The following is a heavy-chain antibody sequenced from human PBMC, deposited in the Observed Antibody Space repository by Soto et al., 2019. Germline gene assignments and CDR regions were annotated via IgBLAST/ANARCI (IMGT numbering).Heavy chain of an antibody. V-gene: IGHV4-39*01. Sequence: SDTLSVTCTVSGGSISSSSYYWGWIRQPPGKGLEWIGSIYYSGSTYYNPSLKSRVTISVDTSKNQFSLKLSSVTAADTAVYYCARLVYYGSGSYWDLYYYYYGMDVWGQGTTVTVSS. CDR2: IYYSGST. D-gene: IGHD3-10*01. J-gene: IGHJ6*02. CDR3: ARLVYYGSGSYWDLYYYYYGMDV. CDR1: GGSISSSSYY.